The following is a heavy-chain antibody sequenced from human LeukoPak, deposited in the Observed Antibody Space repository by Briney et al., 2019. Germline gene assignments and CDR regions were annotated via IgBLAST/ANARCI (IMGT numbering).Heavy chain of an antibody. CDR2: INPNSGGT. J-gene: IGHJ3*02. Sequence: ASVKVSCKASGYTFTGYYMHWVRQAPGQGLEWMGWINPNSGGTNYAQELQGRVTMTTDTSTSTAYMELRSLRSDDTAVYYCARDGRITMVRGVIGDAFDIWGQGTMVTVSS. D-gene: IGHD3-10*01. V-gene: IGHV1-2*02. CDR3: ARDGRITMVRGVIGDAFDI. CDR1: GYTFTGYY.